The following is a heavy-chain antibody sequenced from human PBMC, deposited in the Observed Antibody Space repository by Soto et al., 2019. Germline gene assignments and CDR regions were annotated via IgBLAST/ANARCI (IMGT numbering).Heavy chain of an antibody. D-gene: IGHD6-19*01. CDR1: GGSISSSNW. CDR2: IYHSGST. V-gene: IGHV4-4*02. J-gene: IGHJ6*02. Sequence: QVQLQESGPGLVKPSGTLSLTCAVSGGSISSSNWWSWVRQPPGKGLEWIGEIYHSGSTNYNPSLKSRVTISVDKSKNQFSLKLSSVTAADTAVYYCARRDSSGWPYYYYYYGMDVWGQRTTVTVSS. CDR3: ARRDSSGWPYYYYYYGMDV.